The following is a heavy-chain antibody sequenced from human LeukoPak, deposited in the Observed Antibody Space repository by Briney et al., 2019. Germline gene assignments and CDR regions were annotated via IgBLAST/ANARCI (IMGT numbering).Heavy chain of an antibody. CDR2: ISTSSRYI. V-gene: IGHV3-21*06. Sequence: GGSLRLSCTASGFTLSTFDMNWVRQAPRKGLEWVSSISTSSRYIYYRDSVKGRFTISRDDAKNSLYLQMNSLTVEDTAVYYRARADCSGSTCYLRHSWFDPWGQGTLVTVSS. J-gene: IGHJ5*02. CDR3: ARADCSGSTCYLRHSWFDP. D-gene: IGHD2-2*01. CDR1: GFTLSTFD.